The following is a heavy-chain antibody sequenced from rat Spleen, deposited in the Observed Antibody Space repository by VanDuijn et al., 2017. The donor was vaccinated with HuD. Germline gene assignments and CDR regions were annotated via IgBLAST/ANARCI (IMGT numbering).Heavy chain of an antibody. V-gene: IGHV5-58*01. CDR3: TRVIHTMGITPYFDY. J-gene: IGHJ2*01. CDR1: GFTFSSFW. Sequence: EVQLVETGGGLVQPGRSLKLSCVASGFTFSSFWMYWIRQATGKGLEWVASISLGGSSTYYPDNVKGRFTISRDNAKNALYLQMNNLRSEDTAIYYCTRVIHTMGITPYFDYWGQGVMVTVSS. D-gene: IGHD1-9*01. CDR2: ISLGGSST.